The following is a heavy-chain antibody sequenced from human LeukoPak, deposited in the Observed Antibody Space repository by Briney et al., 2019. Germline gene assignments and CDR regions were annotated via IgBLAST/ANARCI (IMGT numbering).Heavy chain of an antibody. V-gene: IGHV4-34*01. CDR1: GGSFSGYY. D-gene: IGHD2-15*01. CDR2: INHSGST. Sequence: SETLSLTCAVYGGSFSGYYWSWIRQPPGKGLEWIGEINHSGSTNYDPSLKSRVTISVDTSKNQFSLKLSSVTAADTAVYYCARGRLRWYDPSFDYWGQGTLVTVSS. CDR3: ARGRLRWYDPSFDY. J-gene: IGHJ4*02.